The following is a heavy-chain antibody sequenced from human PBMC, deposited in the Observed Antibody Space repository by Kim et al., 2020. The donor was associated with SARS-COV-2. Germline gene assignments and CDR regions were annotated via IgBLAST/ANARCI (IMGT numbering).Heavy chain of an antibody. Sequence: GGSLRLSCAASGFTFSSYSMNWVRQAPGKGLEWVSSISSSSSYIYYADSVKGRFTISRDNAKNSLYLQMNSLRAEDTAVYYCARDFPTYGSGSYYRSSPFDYWGQGTLVTVSS. V-gene: IGHV3-21*01. J-gene: IGHJ4*02. CDR3: ARDFPTYGSGSYYRSSPFDY. CDR1: GFTFSSYS. CDR2: ISSSSSYI. D-gene: IGHD3-10*01.